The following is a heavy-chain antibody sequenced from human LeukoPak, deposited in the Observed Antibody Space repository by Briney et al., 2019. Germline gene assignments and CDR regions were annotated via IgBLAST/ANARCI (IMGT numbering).Heavy chain of an antibody. CDR2: ISYEGNNK. CDR1: GFIFSNYA. D-gene: IGHD2-2*01. CDR3: AKDSILLPASKSALDY. J-gene: IGHJ4*02. V-gene: IGHV3-30-3*01. Sequence: PGRSLRLSCAASGFIFSNYAMHWVRQAPGKGLDWVAVISYEGNNKYYADSVKGRFTISRDNSKNTLYLQMNSLRAEDTAVYYCAKDSILLPASKSALDYWGQGTLVTVSS.